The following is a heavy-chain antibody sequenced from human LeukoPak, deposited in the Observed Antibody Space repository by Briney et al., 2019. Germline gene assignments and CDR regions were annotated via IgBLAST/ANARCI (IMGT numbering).Heavy chain of an antibody. D-gene: IGHD6-13*01. V-gene: IGHV4-34*01. CDR1: GGSFSGHY. CDR2: INHSGST. J-gene: IGHJ5*02. Sequence: SETLSLTCAVYGGSFSGHYWSWIRQPPGKGLEWIGEINHSGSTNYNPSLKSRVTISVDTSKNQFSLKLSSVTAADTAVYYCATSIAARSWGQGTLVTVSS. CDR3: ATSIAARS.